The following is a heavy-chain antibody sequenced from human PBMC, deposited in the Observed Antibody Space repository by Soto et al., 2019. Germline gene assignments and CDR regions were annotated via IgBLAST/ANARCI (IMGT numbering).Heavy chain of an antibody. V-gene: IGHV3-30-3*01. CDR1: GFTFSSYA. CDR3: ARGGYCNSTSCYRYGMDV. D-gene: IGHD2-2*03. Sequence: QVQLVESGGGVVQPGRSLRLSCAASGFTFSSYAMHWVRQAPGKGVEWVAVMSYDGTNKYYADSVKGRFTISRDSSKNTLNLQMNSLRAEDTAVYYCARGGYCNSTSCYRYGMDVWGQGTTVTVSS. CDR2: MSYDGTNK. J-gene: IGHJ6*02.